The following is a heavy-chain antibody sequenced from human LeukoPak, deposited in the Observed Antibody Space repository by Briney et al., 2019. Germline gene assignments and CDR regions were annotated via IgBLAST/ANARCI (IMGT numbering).Heavy chain of an antibody. CDR2: IYYSGST. D-gene: IGHD3-9*01. V-gene: IGHV4-61*08. J-gene: IGHJ4*02. CDR3: ARHGTYYDILTGYSLFDY. Sequence: PSQTLSLTCTVSGGSLSSGGYYWSWIRQPPGRGLEWIGYIYYSGSTNYNPSLKSRVTISVDTSKNQFSLKLSSVTAADTAVYYCARHGTYYDILTGYSLFDYWGQGTLVTVSS. CDR1: GGSLSSGGYY.